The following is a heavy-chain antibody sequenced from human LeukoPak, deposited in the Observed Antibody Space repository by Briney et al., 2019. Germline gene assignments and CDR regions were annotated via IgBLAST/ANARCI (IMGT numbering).Heavy chain of an antibody. V-gene: IGHV1-18*01. CDR1: GYTFTSYG. D-gene: IGHD3-22*01. Sequence: ASVKVSCKASGYTFTSYGISWVRQAPGQGLEWMGWISAYNGNTNYAQKLQGRVTVTTDTSTSTAYMELRSLRSDDTAVYYCAVIYYYDSSGYFDYWGQGTLVTVSS. CDR2: ISAYNGNT. CDR3: AVIYYYDSSGYFDY. J-gene: IGHJ4*02.